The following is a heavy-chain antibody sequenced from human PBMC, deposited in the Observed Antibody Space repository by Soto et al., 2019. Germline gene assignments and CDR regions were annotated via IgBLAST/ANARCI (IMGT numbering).Heavy chain of an antibody. CDR2: IHYSGNT. J-gene: IGHJ4*02. V-gene: IGHV4-28*03. D-gene: IGHD3-10*01. Sequence: QVQLQESGPGLVKPSDTLSLTCAVSGYSISSSNFWGWIRQPPGKGLEWIGFIHYSGNTYYNPSLKSRVTMSVDTSKNQLSLKLSSVTAVDTAVYYCARVIRGVSDYWGQGTLVTVSS. CDR1: GYSISSSNF. CDR3: ARVIRGVSDY.